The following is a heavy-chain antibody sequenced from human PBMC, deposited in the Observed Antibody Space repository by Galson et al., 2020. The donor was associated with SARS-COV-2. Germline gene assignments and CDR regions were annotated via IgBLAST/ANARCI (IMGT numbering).Heavy chain of an antibody. J-gene: IGHJ4*02. CDR2: FWSDGIQT. CDR3: ARDSYTRSHYGMFDF. CDR1: GFPFSYYG. Sequence: GESLKISCTASGFPFSYYGIHWVRQAPGKGLEWVAVFWSDGIQTYYADSVKGRFTMSRDNSKNTLYLQMNSLRVDDTGLYYCARDSYTRSHYGMFDFWGQGTPVTVSS. D-gene: IGHD3-10*01. V-gene: IGHV3-33*01.